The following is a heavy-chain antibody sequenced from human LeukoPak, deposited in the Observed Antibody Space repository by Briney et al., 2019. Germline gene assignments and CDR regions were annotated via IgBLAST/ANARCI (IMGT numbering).Heavy chain of an antibody. V-gene: IGHV4-39*01. J-gene: IGHJ4*02. CDR3: ARHSLPTVAGPSFDY. D-gene: IGHD6-19*01. CDR1: GGSISSNSYY. Sequence: PSETLSLSCAVSGGSISSNSYYWGWIRQPPGKGLEWIVSLNHSGSNYYKPYHNRRDTISVDKSKNECSVKLRSGCAAHRAVYYCARHSLPTVAGPSFDYWGQGTLVSVSS. CDR2: LNHSGSN.